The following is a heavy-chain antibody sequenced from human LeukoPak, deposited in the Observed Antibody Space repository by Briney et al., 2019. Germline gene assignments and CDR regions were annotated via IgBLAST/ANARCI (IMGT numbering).Heavy chain of an antibody. Sequence: GGALRLSCATSGFAFSNTGMTWVRQGPDRGLGWVSTISPTGEGTHYADSVKGRFTISRDNSKNTLSLFMDSLRADATATYYCARDAGGAWPFDYWGQGTRVIVSS. CDR3: ARDAGGAWPFDY. CDR2: ISPTGEGT. J-gene: IGHJ4*02. CDR1: GFAFSNTG. V-gene: IGHV3-23*01. D-gene: IGHD4-17*01.